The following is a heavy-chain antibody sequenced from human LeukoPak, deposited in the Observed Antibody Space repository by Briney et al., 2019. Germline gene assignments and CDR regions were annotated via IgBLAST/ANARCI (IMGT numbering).Heavy chain of an antibody. CDR1: GFIFSSYG. CDR3: AKDGCSSTSCYVFDY. CDR2: IWYDGSNK. Sequence: GGSLRLSCAASGFIFSSYGMHWVRQAPGKGLEWVAVIWYDGSNKYYADSVKGRFTISRDNSKNTLYLQMNSPRAEDTAVYYCAKDGCSSTSCYVFDYWGQGTLVTVSS. V-gene: IGHV3-33*06. D-gene: IGHD2-2*01. J-gene: IGHJ4*02.